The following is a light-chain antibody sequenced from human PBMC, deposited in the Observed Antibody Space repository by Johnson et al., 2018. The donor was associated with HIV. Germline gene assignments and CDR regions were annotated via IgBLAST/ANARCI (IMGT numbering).Light chain of an antibody. V-gene: IGLV1-51*02. J-gene: IGLJ1*01. CDR3: GTWDSSLSVYV. Sequence: VLTQPPSVSAAPGQKVTISCSGSSSNIGNNYVSWYQQLPGTAPKLLIYENNKRPSGIPDRFSGSKSGTSATLGITGLQTGDEVDYYCGTWDSSLSVYVFGTGTKVTVL. CDR1: SSNIGNNY. CDR2: ENN.